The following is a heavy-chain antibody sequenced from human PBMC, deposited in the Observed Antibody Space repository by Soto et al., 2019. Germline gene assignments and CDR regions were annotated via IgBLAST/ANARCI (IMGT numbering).Heavy chain of an antibody. J-gene: IGHJ4*02. V-gene: IGHV1-69*01. CDR1: GGTFSSYA. D-gene: IGHD3-16*02. Sequence: QVQLVQSGAEVKKPGSSVKVSCKASGGTFSSYAISWVRQAPGQGLEWMGGIIPIFGTANYAQKFQGRVTITADESTSTAYMELSSLRSEDTAVYYCARKPPDDYVWGSYRYTGYFDYWGQGTLVTVSS. CDR2: IIPIFGTA. CDR3: ARKPPDDYVWGSYRYTGYFDY.